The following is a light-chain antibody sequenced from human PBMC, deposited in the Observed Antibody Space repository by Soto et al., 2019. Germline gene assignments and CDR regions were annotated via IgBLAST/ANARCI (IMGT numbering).Light chain of an antibody. Sequence: QSYLTQPASVAGSPGHSITISCTGTSSDVGSSNFVSWYQQHPGKAPKLIFYEVSNRPPGLSDRFSGSKSGTTASLTISGLQAEDEADYFCSSYTTNKTLLFGGGTKVTVL. CDR1: SSDVGSSNF. CDR3: SSYTTNKTLL. CDR2: EVS. J-gene: IGLJ2*01. V-gene: IGLV2-14*01.